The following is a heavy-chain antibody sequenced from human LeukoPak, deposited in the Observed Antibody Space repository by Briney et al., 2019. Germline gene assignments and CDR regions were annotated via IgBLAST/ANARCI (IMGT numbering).Heavy chain of an antibody. CDR3: ARDKNWGFDY. CDR2: ISGSGGST. J-gene: IGHJ4*02. Sequence: GGSLRLSCAASGFTFSSYAMNWVRQTPGKGLEWVSGISGSGGSTYYADSIKGRFTISRDNSKNTLYLQMNSLRDEDTAVYYCARDKNWGFDYWGQGTLVTVSS. V-gene: IGHV3-23*01. CDR1: GFTFSSYA. D-gene: IGHD7-27*01.